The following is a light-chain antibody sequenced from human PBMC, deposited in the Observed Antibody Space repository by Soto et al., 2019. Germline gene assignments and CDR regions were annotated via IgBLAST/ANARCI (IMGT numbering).Light chain of an antibody. V-gene: IGLV2-14*01. J-gene: IGLJ1*01. Sequence: QSALTQPASVSGSPGQSITISCTGTSSEVGGYNYVSWYQQHPGKAPKLMIYDVSNRPSGVSNRFSGSKSVNTASLIISGLLAEDEADYYCSSYTSSSLYVFGTGTKVTVL. CDR1: SSEVGGYNY. CDR2: DVS. CDR3: SSYTSSSLYV.